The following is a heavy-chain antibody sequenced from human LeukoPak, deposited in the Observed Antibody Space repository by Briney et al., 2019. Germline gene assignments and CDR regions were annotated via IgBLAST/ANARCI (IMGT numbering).Heavy chain of an antibody. V-gene: IGHV4-38-2*02. D-gene: IGHD3-22*01. CDR3: TRAASSGPLFTYHMGV. CDR1: GYSISSGYY. Sequence: SETLSLTCTVSGYSISSGYYWAWIRQPPGKGLEWIGTIYHSGSTYYNPSLKSRVTISVDTSKNQFSLKLSSVTAADTAVYYCTRAASSGPLFTYHMGVWGKGTTVTVSS. CDR2: IYHSGST. J-gene: IGHJ6*03.